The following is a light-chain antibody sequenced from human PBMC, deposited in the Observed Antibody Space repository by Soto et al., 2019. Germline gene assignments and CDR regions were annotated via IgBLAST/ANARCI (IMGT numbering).Light chain of an antibody. CDR2: DAS. Sequence: EIVLTQSPGTLSLSPGERATLSCRASQSVSSSYLAWYQQKPGQAPRLLIYDASSRATGIPDRFSGSGSGTDFTLTISRLEPEDFAVYYCQQYGISPLAFGQGTRLEIK. V-gene: IGKV3-20*01. J-gene: IGKJ5*01. CDR3: QQYGISPLA. CDR1: QSVSSSY.